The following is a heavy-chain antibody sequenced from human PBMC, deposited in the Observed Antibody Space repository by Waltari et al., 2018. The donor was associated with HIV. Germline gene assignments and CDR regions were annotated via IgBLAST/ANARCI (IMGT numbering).Heavy chain of an antibody. CDR1: GGSVSRSTFY. J-gene: IGHJ4*02. CDR3: ASTEEETAMVRFFDY. V-gene: IGHV4-61*02. Sequence: QVQLQESGPGLVKASQTLSLTCTVSGGSVSRSTFYWTWIRQPAGKGLEWIGHMYSSGSTKYNPSLKSRVTISGDTSKNQFSLKLSSVSAADTAVYYCASTEEETAMVRFFDYWGRGTLVTVAP. D-gene: IGHD5-18*01. CDR2: MYSSGST.